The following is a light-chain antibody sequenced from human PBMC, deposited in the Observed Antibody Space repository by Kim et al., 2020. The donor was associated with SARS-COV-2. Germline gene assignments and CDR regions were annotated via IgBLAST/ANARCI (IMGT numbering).Light chain of an antibody. V-gene: IGLV1-51*01. J-gene: IGLJ7*01. CDR1: SSNIGNNY. CDR3: GTWDSSLSAAV. Sequence: GQKVTISYSGSSSNIGNNYVSWYQQLPGTAPKVLIYDNNKRPSGIPDRFSGSKSGTSATLGITGLQTGDEADYYCGTWDSSLSAAVFGVGTQLTVL. CDR2: DNN.